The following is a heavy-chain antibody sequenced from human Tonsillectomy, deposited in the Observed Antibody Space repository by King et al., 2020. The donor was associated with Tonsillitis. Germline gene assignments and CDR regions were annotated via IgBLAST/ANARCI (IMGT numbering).Heavy chain of an antibody. J-gene: IGHJ4*02. D-gene: IGHD2-21*02. CDR2: IYTSGST. V-gene: IGHV4-61*02. CDR3: ARVVTAVDY. Sequence: QLQESGPGLVKPSQTLSLTCTISGSSISSGGYSWSWIRQPAGKGLEWIGRIYTSGSTNYNPSLKSRITISVDTSKNQFSLEVRSVTAADTAVYYCARVVTAVDYWGQGTLVTVSS. CDR1: GSSISSGGYS.